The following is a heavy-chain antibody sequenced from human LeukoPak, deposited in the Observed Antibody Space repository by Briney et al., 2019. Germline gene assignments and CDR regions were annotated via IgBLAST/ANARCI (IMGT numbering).Heavy chain of an antibody. Sequence: SETLPLTCAVYGGSFSGYYWSWIRQPPGKGLEWIGEINHSGSTNYNPSLKSRVTISVDTSKNQFSLKLSSVTAADTAVYYCARIGYYYYMDVWGKGTTVTVSS. CDR3: ARIGYYYYMDV. CDR2: INHSGST. CDR1: GGSFSGYY. J-gene: IGHJ6*03. V-gene: IGHV4-34*01.